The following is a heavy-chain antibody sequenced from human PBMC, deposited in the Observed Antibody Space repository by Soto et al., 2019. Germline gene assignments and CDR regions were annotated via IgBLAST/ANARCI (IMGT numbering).Heavy chain of an antibody. V-gene: IGHV1-46*01. J-gene: IGHJ6*02. Sequence: ASVKVSCKASGYTFTSYYMHCVRQAPGQGLEWMGIINPSGGSTSYAQKFQGRVTMTRDTSTSTVYMELSSPRSEDTAVYYCARAGGSSSWYDYYYYGMDVWGQGTTVTVSS. CDR2: INPSGGST. CDR1: GYTFTSYY. D-gene: IGHD6-13*01. CDR3: ARAGGSSSWYDYYYYGMDV.